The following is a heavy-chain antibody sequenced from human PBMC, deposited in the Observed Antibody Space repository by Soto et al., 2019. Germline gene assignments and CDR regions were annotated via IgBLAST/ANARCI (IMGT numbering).Heavy chain of an antibody. CDR3: ARGGGLTPNFDY. J-gene: IGHJ4*02. V-gene: IGHV4-59*01. CDR1: GGSISSYY. Sequence: LSLTCTVSGGSISSYYWSWIRQPPGKGLEWIGYIHSSGNSNYNPSLKSRVTASADTSKNQFSLKLKSVTAADTAVYYCARGGGLTPNFDYWGQGTLVTVSS. CDR2: IHSSGNS. D-gene: IGHD7-27*01.